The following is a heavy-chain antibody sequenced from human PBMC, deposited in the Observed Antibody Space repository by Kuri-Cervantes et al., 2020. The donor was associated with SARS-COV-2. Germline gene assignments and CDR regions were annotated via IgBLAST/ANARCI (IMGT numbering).Heavy chain of an antibody. CDR3: TTERTL. Sequence: GESLKISCAASGFTFSDYYMSWIRQAPGKGLEWVGRIKSKTDGGTTDYAAPVKGRFTISRDDSKNTLYLQMNSLKTEDTAVYYCTTERTLWGQGTLVTVSS. V-gene: IGHV3-15*01. J-gene: IGHJ4*02. CDR2: IKSKTDGGTT. CDR1: GFTFSDYY.